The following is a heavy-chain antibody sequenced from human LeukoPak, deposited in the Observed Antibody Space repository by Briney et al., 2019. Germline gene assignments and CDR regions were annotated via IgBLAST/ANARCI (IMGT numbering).Heavy chain of an antibody. D-gene: IGHD6-19*01. J-gene: IGHJ4*02. CDR2: ISWNSDSI. CDR3: AKAGSGWPTLFEY. CDR1: GFTFDDYA. V-gene: IGHV3-9*01. Sequence: GGSLRLSCAASGFTFDDYAMHWVRQAPGKGLEWVSGISWNSDSIGYADSVKGRFTISRDNAKNSLYLQMNSLRAEDTALYYCAKAGSGWPTLFEYWGQGTLVTVSS.